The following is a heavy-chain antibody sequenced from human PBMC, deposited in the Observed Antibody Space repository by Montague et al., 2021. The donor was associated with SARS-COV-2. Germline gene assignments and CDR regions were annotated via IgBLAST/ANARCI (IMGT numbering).Heavy chain of an antibody. Sequence: TLSLTCTVSGGSISSGSYYWSWIRQPAGKGLEWIGRIYTSGSTNYNASLKSRVTISVDTSKNQFSLKLSSVTAADAAVYYCARGGWGGTDCSSTSCKPYYYYYGMDVWGQGTTVTVSS. D-gene: IGHD2-2*01. V-gene: IGHV4-61*02. CDR3: ARGGWGGTDCSSTSCKPYYYYYGMDV. CDR2: IYTSGST. J-gene: IGHJ6*02. CDR1: GGSISSGSYY.